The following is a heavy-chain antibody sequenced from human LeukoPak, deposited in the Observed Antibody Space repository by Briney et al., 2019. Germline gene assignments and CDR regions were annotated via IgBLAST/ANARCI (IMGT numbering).Heavy chain of an antibody. CDR3: TRENWHLDY. J-gene: IGHJ4*02. CDR2: INQDGSEK. V-gene: IGHV3-7*01. CDR1: GFTFINYW. Sequence: GGSLRLSCAASGFTFINYWMSWDRQATGKGLEWVGNINQDGSEKYYGDSVKDRFTISRDNAKNSLYLQMNSLRAEDAAVYYCTRENWHLDYWGQGNLVTVSS.